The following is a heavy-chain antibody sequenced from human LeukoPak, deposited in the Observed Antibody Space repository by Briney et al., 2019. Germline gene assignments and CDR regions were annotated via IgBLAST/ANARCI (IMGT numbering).Heavy chain of an antibody. CDR1: GFTFDDND. CDR2: ITWNSHSI. Sequence: PGGSLRLSCAASGFTFDDNDMHWVRQAPGKGLEWVSGITWNSHSIAYADSVKGRFTISRDNAKNSLYLQMNSLRAEDTALYYCTKDISVGIVAEPVAMVSPLDVWGQGTMVTVSS. CDR3: TKDISVGIVAEPVAMVSPLDV. D-gene: IGHD2-2*01. J-gene: IGHJ3*01. V-gene: IGHV3-9*01.